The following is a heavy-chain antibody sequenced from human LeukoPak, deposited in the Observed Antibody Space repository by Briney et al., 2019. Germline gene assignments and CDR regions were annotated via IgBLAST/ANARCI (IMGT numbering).Heavy chain of an antibody. CDR1: GVSISRYS. CDR3: ARGLNGASIDYYYYGMDV. V-gene: IGHV3-48*02. Sequence: PGGSLRLSCGASGVSISRYSMNWVRQAPGKGLEWVSYISSSSSTIYYADSVKGRFTISRDKAKNSLYLQMNSLRDEDTAVYFCARGLNGASIDYYYYGMDVWGQGTTVSVFS. CDR2: ISSSSSTI. J-gene: IGHJ6*02. D-gene: IGHD3-10*01.